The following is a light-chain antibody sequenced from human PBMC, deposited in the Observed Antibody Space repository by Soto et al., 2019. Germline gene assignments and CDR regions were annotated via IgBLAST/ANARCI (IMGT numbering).Light chain of an antibody. J-gene: IGLJ3*02. CDR1: SSNIGSNT. CDR3: AAWDDSLNGQGV. CDR2: TNN. V-gene: IGLV1-44*01. Sequence: QSVLTQPPSASGTPGQRVTISCSGSSSNIGSNTVAWYQQLPGTAPKLLIYTNNQLPSGVPDRFSRSKSGTSASLAISGLQSEDEADYYCAAWDDSLNGQGVFGGGTKLTVL.